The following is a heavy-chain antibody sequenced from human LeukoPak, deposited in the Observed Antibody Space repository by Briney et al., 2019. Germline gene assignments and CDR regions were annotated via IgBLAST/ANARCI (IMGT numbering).Heavy chain of an antibody. D-gene: IGHD5-18*01. V-gene: IGHV3-20*04. CDR2: INWNGGNT. CDR3: VRRDTALVTYYFDY. J-gene: IGHJ4*02. CDR1: GFTFDDYG. Sequence: GGSLRLSCAASGFTFDDYGMNWVRQAPGKGLEWVSAINWNGGNTDYADSVKGRFTISRDNAKNTLYVQMNSLRAEDTAFYYCVRRDTALVTYYFDYWGQGALVTVSS.